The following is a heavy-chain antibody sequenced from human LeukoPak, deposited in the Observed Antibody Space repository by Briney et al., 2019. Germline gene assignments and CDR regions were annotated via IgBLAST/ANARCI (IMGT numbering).Heavy chain of an antibody. CDR3: ARDDRWRTGGSDY. CDR1: GGTFSSYA. CDR2: IIPIFGTA. V-gene: IGHV1-69*01. D-gene: IGHD1-14*01. J-gene: IGHJ4*02. Sequence: VKVSCKASGGTFSSYAISWVRQAPGQGLEWMGGIIPIFGTANYAQKFQGRVTITADESTSTAYMELSSLRSEDMAVYYCARDDRWRTGGSDYWGQGTLVTVSS.